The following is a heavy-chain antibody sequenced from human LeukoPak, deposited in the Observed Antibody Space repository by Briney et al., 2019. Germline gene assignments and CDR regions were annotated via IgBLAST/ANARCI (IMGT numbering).Heavy chain of an antibody. CDR1: GYTFTGYY. J-gene: IGHJ3*02. Sequence: ASVKVSCKASGYTFTGYYLHWVRQAPGQGLEWTGWISPNSGGTKFAQKFQGRVTMTRDTSISTAYMELSGLRSDDTALFSCARGSIVEVPEANAFDIWGQGTQVTVSS. CDR3: ARGSIVEVPEANAFDI. V-gene: IGHV1-2*02. CDR2: ISPNSGGT. D-gene: IGHD2-2*01.